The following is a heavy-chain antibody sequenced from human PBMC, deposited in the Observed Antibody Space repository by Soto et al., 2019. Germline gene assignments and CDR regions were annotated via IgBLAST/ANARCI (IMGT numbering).Heavy chain of an antibody. Sequence: EVQLVESGGGLVQPGGSLRLSCVVSEFTFTTYWMSWVRQAPGKGLEWVANIEQDGGGKYYLESVRGRFTISRDNAKKSLYLEMNGLRVEDTAVYYCAGGSGWESESWGQGTLVTVSS. J-gene: IGHJ4*02. V-gene: IGHV3-7*05. CDR2: IEQDGGGK. CDR1: EFTFTTYW. D-gene: IGHD6-19*01. CDR3: AGGSGWESES.